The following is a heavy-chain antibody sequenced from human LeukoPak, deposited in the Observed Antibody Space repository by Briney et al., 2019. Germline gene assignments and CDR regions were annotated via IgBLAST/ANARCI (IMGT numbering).Heavy chain of an antibody. J-gene: IGHJ5*02. CDR2: IYYSGST. CDR3: ARQGGDSRFDP. CDR1: GGSISSSSYY. D-gene: IGHD6-13*01. V-gene: IGHV4-39*07. Sequence: SETLSLTCTVSGGSISSSSYYWGWIRQPPGKGLEWIGSIYYSGSTYYNPSLKSRVTISVDTSKNQFSLKLSSVTAADTAVYYCARQGGDSRFDPWGQGTLVTVSS.